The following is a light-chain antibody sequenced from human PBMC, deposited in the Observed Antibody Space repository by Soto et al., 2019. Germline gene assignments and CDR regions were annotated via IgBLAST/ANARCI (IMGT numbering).Light chain of an antibody. V-gene: IGKV1-27*01. CDR3: QRYNNWPLT. J-gene: IGKJ4*01. CDR2: AAS. Sequence: DIQMTQSPSSLSASVGDRVSITCRASQDIANFLAWYQQKPGKVPTLLIYAASILQSGVPSRFSGTASGTDFTLTISSLQPEDVATYYCQRYNNWPLTFGGGTKVESK. CDR1: QDIANF.